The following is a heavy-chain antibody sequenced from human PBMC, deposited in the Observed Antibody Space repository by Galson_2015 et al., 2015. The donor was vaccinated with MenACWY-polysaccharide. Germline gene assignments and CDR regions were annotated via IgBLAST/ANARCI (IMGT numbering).Heavy chain of an antibody. Sequence: SLRLSCAASEFTFTSDDMNWFRQAPGKGLEWVSAISGSGSSTYYAGSVKGRFTISRDNSKNTLSLQMNSLRAEDTAVYYCAKDNSNLYYYYGMDVWGQGTTVTVSS. CDR3: AKDNSNLYYYYGMDV. V-gene: IGHV3-23*01. J-gene: IGHJ6*02. CDR1: EFTFTSDD. D-gene: IGHD4-23*01. CDR2: ISGSGSST.